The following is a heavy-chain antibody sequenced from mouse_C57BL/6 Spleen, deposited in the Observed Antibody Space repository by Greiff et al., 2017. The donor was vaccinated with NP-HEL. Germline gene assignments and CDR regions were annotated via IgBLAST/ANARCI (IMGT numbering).Heavy chain of an antibody. J-gene: IGHJ2*01. CDR3: ARHEGRLYGYDY. CDR2: FYPGSGSI. V-gene: IGHV1-62-2*01. CDR1: GYTFTEYT. Sequence: QVQLQQSGAELVKPGASVKLSCKASGYTFTEYTIHWVKQRSGQGLEWIGWFYPGSGSIKYNEKFKDKAKLTADQSSTTVYMELSRLTSGDSAVYFCARHEGRLYGYDYWGQGTTLTVSS. D-gene: IGHD2-2*01.